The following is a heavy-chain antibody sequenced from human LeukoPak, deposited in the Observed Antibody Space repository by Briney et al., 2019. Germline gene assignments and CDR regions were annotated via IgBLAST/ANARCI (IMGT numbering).Heavy chain of an antibody. CDR2: ISGSGGDT. CDR1: GFTFSSYG. D-gene: IGHD6-13*01. V-gene: IGHV3-23*01. Sequence: PGGSLRLSCAVSGFTFSSYGMSWVRQAPGKGLKWVSAISGSGGDTFYEVSVKGRFTISRANSKNTLYLQMNSLRAEDTAVYYCAKEPYSSSWTGYNWFDPWGQGTLVTVSS. CDR3: AKEPYSSSWTGYNWFDP. J-gene: IGHJ5*02.